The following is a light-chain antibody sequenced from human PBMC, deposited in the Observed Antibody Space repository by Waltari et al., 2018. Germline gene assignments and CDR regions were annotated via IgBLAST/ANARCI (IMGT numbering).Light chain of an antibody. V-gene: IGKV1-39*01. CDR1: QSISSY. J-gene: IGKJ1*01. Sequence: DIQLTQSPPYLSASVGDRVTITCRASQSISSYLKWYQQKPGKAPKLLIYAASSVQSGVPSRFSGSGSGTDFTLTISRLQPEDFATYYCQQSYSTPWTFGQGTKVEIK. CDR2: AAS. CDR3: QQSYSTPWT.